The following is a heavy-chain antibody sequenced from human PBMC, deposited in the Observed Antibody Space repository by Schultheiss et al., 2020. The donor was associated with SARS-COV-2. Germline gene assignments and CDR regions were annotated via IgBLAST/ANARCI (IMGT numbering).Heavy chain of an antibody. J-gene: IGHJ6*02. V-gene: IGHV4-4*02. D-gene: IGHD1-26*01. CDR1: GFSLSTSVM. CDR2: INHSGST. Sequence: SGPTLVKPTPTLTLTCTFSGFSLSTSVMCVSWIRQPPGKGLEWIGEINHSGSTNYNPSLKSRVTISVDTSKNQFSLKLSSVTAADTAVYYCAREIVGATVFQHYGMDVWGQGTTVTVSS. CDR3: AREIVGATVFQHYGMDV.